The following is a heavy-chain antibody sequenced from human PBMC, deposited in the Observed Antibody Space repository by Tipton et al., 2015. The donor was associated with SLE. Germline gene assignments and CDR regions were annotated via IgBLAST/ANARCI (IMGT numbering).Heavy chain of an antibody. Sequence: TLSLTCTVSGGSISSSSYYWGWIRQPPGKGLEWIGSIYHSGSTYYNPSLKSLFTISVDTSKNQFSLKLSSVTAADTAVYYCARQGDDYGDYDYWGQGTLVTVSS. CDR2: IYHSGST. CDR1: GGSISSSSYY. J-gene: IGHJ4*02. V-gene: IGHV4-39*01. CDR3: ARQGDDYGDYDY. D-gene: IGHD4-17*01.